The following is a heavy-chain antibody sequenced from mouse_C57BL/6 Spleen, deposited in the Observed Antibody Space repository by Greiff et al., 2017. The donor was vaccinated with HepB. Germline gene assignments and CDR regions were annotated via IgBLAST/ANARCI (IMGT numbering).Heavy chain of an antibody. CDR3: ARDSSGYEGDAMDD. D-gene: IGHD3-2*02. Sequence: EVQVVESEGGLVQPGSSMKLSCTASGFTFSDYYMAWVRQVPEKGLEWVANINYDGSSTYYLDSLKSRFIISRDNAKNILYLQMSSLKSEDTATYYCARDSSGYEGDAMDDWGQGTSVTVSS. V-gene: IGHV5-16*01. J-gene: IGHJ4*01. CDR2: INYDGSST. CDR1: GFTFSDYY.